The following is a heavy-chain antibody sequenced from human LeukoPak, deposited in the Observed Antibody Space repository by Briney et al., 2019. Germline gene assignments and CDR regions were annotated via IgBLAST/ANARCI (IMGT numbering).Heavy chain of an antibody. CDR2: INPSGGST. Sequence: GASVKVSCKASGYTFTSYYMHWVRQAPGQGLEWMGIINPSGGSTSYAQKFQGRVTMTRDTSTSTVYMELSSLRSEDTAVYYCARGLLSGYYDSSGYPDYWGQGILVTVSS. V-gene: IGHV1-46*01. J-gene: IGHJ4*02. CDR1: GYTFTSYY. CDR3: ARGLLSGYYDSSGYPDY. D-gene: IGHD3-22*01.